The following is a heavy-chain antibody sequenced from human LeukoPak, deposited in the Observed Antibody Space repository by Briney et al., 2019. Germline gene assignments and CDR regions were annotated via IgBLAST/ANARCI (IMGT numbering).Heavy chain of an antibody. CDR3: ARGETGDLDY. CDR1: GFTFDDYA. CDR2: ISWNSGSI. D-gene: IGHD7-27*01. Sequence: GRSLRLSCAASGFTFDDYAMHWVRQAPGKGLEWVSGISWNSGSIGYADSVKGRFTISRDNAKNSLYLQMNSLRAEDTALYYCARGETGDLDYWGQGTLVTVSS. V-gene: IGHV3-9*01. J-gene: IGHJ4*02.